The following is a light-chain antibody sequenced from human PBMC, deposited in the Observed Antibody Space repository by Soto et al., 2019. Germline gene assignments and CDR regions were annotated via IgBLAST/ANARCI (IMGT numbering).Light chain of an antibody. CDR1: QTFSTS. Sequence: DIPMTQSPSTLYASVGDRVTITCRASQTFSTSLAWYQQKPGQAPKLLIYKASSLESGVPSRFSGSGSGTEFTLTISILQPDDFATYYCQQYSSYPWTFGQGTKVEIK. CDR3: QQYSSYPWT. V-gene: IGKV1-5*03. J-gene: IGKJ1*01. CDR2: KAS.